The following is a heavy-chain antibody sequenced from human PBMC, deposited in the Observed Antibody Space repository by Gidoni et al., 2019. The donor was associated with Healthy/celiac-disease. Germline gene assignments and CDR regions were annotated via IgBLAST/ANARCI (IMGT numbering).Heavy chain of an antibody. Sequence: EVQLLESGGGLVQPGGSLRLSCAASGFTFSSYAMSGVRPAPGKGLAWVSAISGSGGSTYYADSVKGRFTISRDNSKNTLYLQMNSLRAEDTAVYYCAKDSAITMIVVVYISHGLDAFDIWGQGTMVTVSS. J-gene: IGHJ3*02. V-gene: IGHV3-23*01. CDR2: ISGSGGST. D-gene: IGHD3-22*01. CDR1: GFTFSSYA. CDR3: AKDSAITMIVVVYISHGLDAFDI.